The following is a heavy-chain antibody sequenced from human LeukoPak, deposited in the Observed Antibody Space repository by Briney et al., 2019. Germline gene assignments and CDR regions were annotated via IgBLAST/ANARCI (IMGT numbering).Heavy chain of an antibody. CDR2: ISGSGGST. D-gene: IGHD3-9*01. Sequence: PGGSLRLSCAASGFTFSSYGMSWVRQAPGKGLEWVSAISGSGGSTYYADSVKGRFTIPRDNSKNTLYLQMNSLRAEDTAVYYCAKIPTQIRYFDWLLQYFDYWGQGTLVTVSS. J-gene: IGHJ4*02. V-gene: IGHV3-23*01. CDR3: AKIPTQIRYFDWLLQYFDY. CDR1: GFTFSSYG.